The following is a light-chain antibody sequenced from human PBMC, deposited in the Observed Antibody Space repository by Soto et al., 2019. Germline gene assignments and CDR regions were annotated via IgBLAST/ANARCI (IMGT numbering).Light chain of an antibody. CDR2: GAS. J-gene: IGKJ4*01. CDR1: RDVYINA. CDR3: QHRSNWLA. Sequence: VVLTQSPATLSLSPGEPATLSCRASRDVYINALAWYQQKPGRTPTLLIYGASTRATGIPDRFSATGSGTEFSLTISSVEPEDFAVYYCQHRSNWLAFGGGTKVEIK. V-gene: IGKV3D-20*02.